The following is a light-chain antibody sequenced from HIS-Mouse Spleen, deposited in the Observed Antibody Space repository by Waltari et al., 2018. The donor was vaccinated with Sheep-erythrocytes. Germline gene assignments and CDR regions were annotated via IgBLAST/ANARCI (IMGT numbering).Light chain of an antibody. CDR2: EGS. CDR3: CSYAGSSTPWV. J-gene: IGLJ3*02. V-gene: IGLV2-23*01. CDR1: SSAVGSYTY. Sequence: QSALTQPPSASGSPGQSVTISCTGTSSAVGSYTYVSWYQQHPGKAPKRMVYEGSKRRAGVSNRFSGGKSGNTAALTISGLQAEDEADYYCCSYAGSSTPWVFGGGTKLTVL.